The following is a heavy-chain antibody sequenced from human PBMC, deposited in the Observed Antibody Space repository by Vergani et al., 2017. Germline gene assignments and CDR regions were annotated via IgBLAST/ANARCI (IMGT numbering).Heavy chain of an antibody. J-gene: IGHJ4*02. D-gene: IGHD2-8*01. CDR2: IGTAGDT. CDR3: ARGLWDCTHIRCSPPSY. CDR1: GFTFSTYD. Sequence: EVQLVESGGGLVQPGGSLRLSCAASGFTFSTYDMHWVRQATGKGLEWVSAIGTAGDTYYPGSVKGRFTISRENAKNSLYLQMNGLRAGDTAVYYCARGLWDCTHIRCSPPSYWGQGTQVTVSS. V-gene: IGHV3-13*01.